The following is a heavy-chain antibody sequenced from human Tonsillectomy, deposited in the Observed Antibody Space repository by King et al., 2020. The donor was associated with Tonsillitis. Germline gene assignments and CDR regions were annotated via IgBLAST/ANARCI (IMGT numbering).Heavy chain of an antibody. CDR3: VKDKRGGSNPYFQH. Sequence: VQLVESGGGVVQPGGSLRLSCAASGFIFSNYGMHWVRQAPGKGLEWVTFIQYDGRNKYYADSVKGRFTISRDTSNNTLDLQMRSLRPDDTAVYYCVKDKRGGSNPYFQHWGQGTLVTVAS. CDR1: GFIFSNYG. J-gene: IGHJ1*01. D-gene: IGHD2-15*01. V-gene: IGHV3-30*02. CDR2: IQYDGRNK.